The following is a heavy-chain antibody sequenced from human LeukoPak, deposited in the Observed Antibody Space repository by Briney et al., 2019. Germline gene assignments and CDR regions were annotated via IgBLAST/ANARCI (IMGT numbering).Heavy chain of an antibody. CDR3: ASTIGDYDDWYFDL. J-gene: IGHJ2*01. Sequence: PSETLSLTCPVSGGSISTYYWSWIRQPPGKGLEWIGYMYYSGSTNYNPSLKSRVTISVDTSKNQFSLKLSSVTAADTAVYYCASTIGDYDDWYFDLWGRGTLVTVSS. V-gene: IGHV4-59*01. CDR1: GGSISTYY. D-gene: IGHD4-17*01. CDR2: MYYSGST.